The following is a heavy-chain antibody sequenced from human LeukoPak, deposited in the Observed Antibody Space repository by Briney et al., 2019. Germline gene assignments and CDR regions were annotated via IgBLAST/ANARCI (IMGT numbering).Heavy chain of an antibody. V-gene: IGHV4-34*01. CDR1: GGSFSGYY. Sequence: SSETLSLTCAVYGGSFSGYYWSWGRQPPGKGLEGIGEINHSGSTNYNPSLKRRLTISVHTSKIQFSLKLSSVTAADTAVYYCARGSYYGIYFQHWGQGTLVTVSS. D-gene: IGHD1-26*01. CDR2: INHSGST. CDR3: ARGSYYGIYFQH. J-gene: IGHJ1*01.